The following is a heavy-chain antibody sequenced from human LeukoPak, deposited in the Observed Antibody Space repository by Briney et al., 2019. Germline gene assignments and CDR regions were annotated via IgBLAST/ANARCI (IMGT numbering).Heavy chain of an antibody. CDR3: ARRPIVGVPAPIDY. V-gene: IGHV1-2*02. J-gene: IGHJ4*02. CDR2: INPNTGGT. Sequence: AAVKVFCKASGYTFADYYIHWVRQAPGQGLEWMGLINPNTGGTNYAQKFQGRVTMTRDTSITTAYMELSRLRSDDTAVYYCARRPIVGVPAPIDYWGQGDLVSVPS. CDR1: GYTFADYY. D-gene: IGHD2-2*01.